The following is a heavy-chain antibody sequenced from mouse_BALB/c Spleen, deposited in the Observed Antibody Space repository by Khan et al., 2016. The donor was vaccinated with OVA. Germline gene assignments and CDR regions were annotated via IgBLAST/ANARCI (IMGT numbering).Heavy chain of an antibody. CDR3: ARHGSTSWFAY. D-gene: IGHD1-1*01. J-gene: IGHJ3*01. Sequence: FQLQQSGPELMKPGASVKISCKASGYSFSTYYIHWVTRSHGKTLEWIGYIDPFNGGTTYNQKFKGKATLTVDKSSSTAYMHLTSLTSEDSAVYYCARHGSTSWFAYWGQGTLVTVSA. V-gene: IGHV1S135*01. CDR2: IDPFNGGT. CDR1: GYSFSTYY.